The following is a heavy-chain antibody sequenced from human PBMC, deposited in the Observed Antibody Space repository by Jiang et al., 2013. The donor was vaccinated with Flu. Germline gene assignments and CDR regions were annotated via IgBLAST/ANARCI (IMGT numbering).Heavy chain of an antibody. V-gene: IGHV6-1*01. J-gene: IGHJ4*02. D-gene: IGHD1-14*01. CDR3: ARVSPXATGFEF. CDR2: TYFRSRWIN. CDR1: GDRVTSNSAA. Sequence: QTLSLTRAISGDRVTSNSAAWNWIRQSPSRGLEWLGRTYFRSRWINDYAESVKSRITVNADTSKNQFSLHLNSVIPEDTAVYFCARVSPXATGFEFWGQGTLVTVSS.